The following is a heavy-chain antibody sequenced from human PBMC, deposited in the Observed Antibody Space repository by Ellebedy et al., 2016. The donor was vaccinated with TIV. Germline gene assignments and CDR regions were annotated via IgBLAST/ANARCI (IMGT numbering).Heavy chain of an antibody. V-gene: IGHV3-11*01. Sequence: GGSLRLSCAASGFIFSDCYMIWIRQAPGKGLECVSYISSSGSPIYYADSVRGRFTISRDNAKNSLYLQMNSLRAEDTAVYYCARDTRFIDQQHNWFDPWGQGTLVTVSS. J-gene: IGHJ5*02. D-gene: IGHD1/OR15-1a*01. CDR2: ISSSGSPI. CDR1: GFIFSDCY. CDR3: ARDTRFIDQQHNWFDP.